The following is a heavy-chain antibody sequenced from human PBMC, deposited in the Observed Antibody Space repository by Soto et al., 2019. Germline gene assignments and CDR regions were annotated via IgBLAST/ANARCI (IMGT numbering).Heavy chain of an antibody. CDR3: ASRGRYYGVDV. CDR2: ISASGGNA. CDR1: GFTFTNYA. D-gene: IGHD3-10*01. Sequence: VGSLRLSCAASGFTFTNYAMSWVRQAPGKGLEWVSTISASGGNAYYADSVEGRFTISRDNSRNTLYLQMNSLRAEDTAIYYCASRGRYYGVDVWGQGTTVTVSS. J-gene: IGHJ6*02. V-gene: IGHV3-23*01.